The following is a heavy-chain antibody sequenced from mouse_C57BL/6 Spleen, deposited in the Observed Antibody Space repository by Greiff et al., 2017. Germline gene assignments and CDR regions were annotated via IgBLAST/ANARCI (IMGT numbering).Heavy chain of an antibody. V-gene: IGHV2-6-1*01. Sequence: VQLKESGPGLVAPSQSLSITCTVSGFSLTSYGVHWVRQPPGKGLEWLVVIWSDGSTTYNSAPKSRLSISKDNSKSQVFLQMNSLQTDDTAMYXCARQKTGHWYFDVWGTGTTVTVSS. D-gene: IGHD4-1*01. CDR2: IWSDGST. J-gene: IGHJ1*03. CDR1: GFSLTSYG. CDR3: ARQKTGHWYFDV.